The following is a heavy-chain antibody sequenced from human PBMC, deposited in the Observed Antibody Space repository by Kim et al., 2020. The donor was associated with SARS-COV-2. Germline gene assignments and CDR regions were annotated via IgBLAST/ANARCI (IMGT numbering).Heavy chain of an antibody. CDR1: GFTVSSNY. Sequence: GGSLRLSCAASGFTVSSNYMSWVRQAPGKGLEWVSVIYSGGSTYYADSVKGRFTISRHNSKNTLYLQMNSLRAEDTAVYYCARVRDYYGSGSYFFDYWGQGTLVTVSS. CDR3: ARVRDYYGSGSYFFDY. V-gene: IGHV3-53*04. D-gene: IGHD3-10*01. CDR2: IYSGGST. J-gene: IGHJ4*02.